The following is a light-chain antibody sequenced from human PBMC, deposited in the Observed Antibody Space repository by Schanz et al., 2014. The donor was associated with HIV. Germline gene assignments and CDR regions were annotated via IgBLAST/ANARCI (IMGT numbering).Light chain of an antibody. V-gene: IGLV1-40*01. CDR2: RNS. CDR1: SSNIGADYD. Sequence: QSVLTQPPSVSGAPGQRVTISCTGSSSNIGADYDVHWYQQLPGTAPKLLIYRNSNRPSGVPDRFSGSKSGTSASLAITGLQAEDEANYYCQSYDSSLSGPVFGGGTKVTVL. J-gene: IGLJ2*01. CDR3: QSYDSSLSGPV.